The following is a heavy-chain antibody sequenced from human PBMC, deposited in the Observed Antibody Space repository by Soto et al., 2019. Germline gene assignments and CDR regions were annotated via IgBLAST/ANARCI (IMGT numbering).Heavy chain of an antibody. Sequence: EVQLLESGGGLVQPGGSLRLSCAASGFTFSSYAMSWVRQAPGKGLEWVSAISGSGGSTYYADSVKGRFTISRDNSKNTLYLQMNSLRAEDTAVYYCAGLSDIVVVVAAHYVKWGQGTLVTVSS. J-gene: IGHJ4*02. CDR2: ISGSGGST. V-gene: IGHV3-23*01. CDR1: GFTFSSYA. CDR3: AGLSDIVVVVAAHYVK. D-gene: IGHD2-15*01.